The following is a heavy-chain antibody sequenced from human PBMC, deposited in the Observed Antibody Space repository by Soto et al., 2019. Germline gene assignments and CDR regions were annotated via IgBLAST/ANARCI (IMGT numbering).Heavy chain of an antibody. CDR3: ARSAPRNLLRLDP. CDR1: GGSISSYY. Sequence: SETLSLTCTVSGGSISSYYWSWIRQPPGKGLEWIGYIYYSGSTNYNPSLKSRVTISVDTSKNQFSLKLSSVTAADTAVYYCARSAPRNLLRLDPWGQGTLVTVAS. J-gene: IGHJ5*02. D-gene: IGHD1-1*01. V-gene: IGHV4-59*08. CDR2: IYYSGST.